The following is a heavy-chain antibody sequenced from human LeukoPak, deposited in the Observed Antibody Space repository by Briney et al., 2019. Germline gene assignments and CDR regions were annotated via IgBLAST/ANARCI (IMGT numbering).Heavy chain of an antibody. CDR3: AREPRWFGDLYGMDV. CDR1: GFTFSSYD. D-gene: IGHD3-10*01. Sequence: GGPVRLSCAASGFTFSSYDMHWVRQATGKGLEWVSAIGTAGDTYYPGSVKGRFTISRENAKNSLYLQMNSLRAGDTAVYYCAREPRWFGDLYGMDVWGQGTPGSASS. J-gene: IGHJ6*02. V-gene: IGHV3-13*04. CDR2: IGTAGDT.